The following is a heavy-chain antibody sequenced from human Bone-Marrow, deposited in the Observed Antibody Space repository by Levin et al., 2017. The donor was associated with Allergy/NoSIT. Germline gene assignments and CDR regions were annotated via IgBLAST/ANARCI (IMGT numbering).Heavy chain of an antibody. CDR1: GGTFSTSA. Sequence: EASVKVSCKASGGTFSTSAVSWVRKAPGLGLEWMGGIIPIYGTTNYAQKFQGRITITADESTTTTFMYLSGLKSEDTALYYCARPREHLVDSYYYAMDVWGQGTAITVAS. J-gene: IGHJ6*02. CDR3: ARPREHLVDSYYYAMDV. CDR2: IIPIYGTT. V-gene: IGHV1-69*13. D-gene: IGHD6-6*01.